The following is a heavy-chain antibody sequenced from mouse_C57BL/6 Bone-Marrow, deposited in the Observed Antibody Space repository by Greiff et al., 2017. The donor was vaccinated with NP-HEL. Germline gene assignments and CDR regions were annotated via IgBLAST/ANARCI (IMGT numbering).Heavy chain of an antibody. CDR1: GYTFTDYY. J-gene: IGHJ2*01. CDR3: ARGIYYSNYEGYFDD. V-gene: IGHV1-76*01. D-gene: IGHD2-5*01. CDR2: IYPGSGNT. Sequence: QVQLQQSGAELVRPGASVKLSCKASGYTFTDYYINWVKQRPGQGLEWIARIYPGSGNTYYNEKFKGKATLTAEKSSSTAYMQLSSLTSEDSAVYFCARGIYYSNYEGYFDDWGQGTTLTVSS.